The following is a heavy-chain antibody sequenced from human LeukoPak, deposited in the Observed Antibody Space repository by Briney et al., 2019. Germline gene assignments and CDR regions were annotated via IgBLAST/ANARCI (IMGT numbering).Heavy chain of an antibody. Sequence: KPSETLSLTCTVSGGSISSNNYYWGWIRQPPGKGLEWIGNIYFTGSTYYSPSLKSRVTISVDTSNNQFSLKLSSVTAADTAVYYCARQGWENNHRGLDYWGQGTLVTVSS. J-gene: IGHJ4*02. CDR2: IYFTGST. CDR3: ARQGWENNHRGLDY. D-gene: IGHD1-26*01. V-gene: IGHV4-39*01. CDR1: GGSISSNNYY.